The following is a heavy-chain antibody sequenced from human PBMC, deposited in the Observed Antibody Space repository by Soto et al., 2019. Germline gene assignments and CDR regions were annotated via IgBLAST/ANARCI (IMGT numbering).Heavy chain of an antibody. CDR2: ILSDGSKQ. CDR1: RFTFSYYA. Sequence: QVQLVESGGGVVQPGRSLRLSCAASRFTFSYYAMHWIRQAPGKGLEWVAVILSDGSKQYYAESVKGRFTISRDNSKSKLYLQMNSLRVEDAAVYYCVRTIALAGPDAFDMWGQGTMVTVSS. V-gene: IGHV3-30-3*01. J-gene: IGHJ3*02. CDR3: VRTIALAGPDAFDM. D-gene: IGHD6-19*01.